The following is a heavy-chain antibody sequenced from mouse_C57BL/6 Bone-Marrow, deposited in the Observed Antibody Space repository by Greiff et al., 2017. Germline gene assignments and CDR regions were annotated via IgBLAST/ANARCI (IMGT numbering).Heavy chain of an antibody. J-gene: IGHJ3*01. D-gene: IGHD3-2*02. Sequence: EVKLVESGGGLVQPGGSLKLSCAASGFTFSDYGMAWVRQAPRKGPEWVAFISNLAYSIYYADTVTGRFTISRENAKNTLYLEMSSPRSEDTAMYYCARRGWGQLRLFAYWGQGTLVTVSA. V-gene: IGHV5-15*01. CDR1: GFTFSDYG. CDR2: ISNLAYSI. CDR3: ARRGWGQLRLFAY.